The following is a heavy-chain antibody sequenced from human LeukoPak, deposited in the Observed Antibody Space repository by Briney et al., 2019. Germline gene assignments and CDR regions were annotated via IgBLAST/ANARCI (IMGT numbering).Heavy chain of an antibody. Sequence: SGGSLRLSCAASGFTFSSYWMSWVRQAPGKGLEWVANINGPESEKFYGDSVKGRFTISRDNARNSLYLQMNSLRVEDTAVYYCARDGYNGPRSGFDRWGQGTLVTVFS. J-gene: IGHJ4*02. D-gene: IGHD5-18*01. V-gene: IGHV3-7*01. CDR3: ARDGYNGPRSGFDR. CDR2: INGPESEK. CDR1: GFTFSSYW.